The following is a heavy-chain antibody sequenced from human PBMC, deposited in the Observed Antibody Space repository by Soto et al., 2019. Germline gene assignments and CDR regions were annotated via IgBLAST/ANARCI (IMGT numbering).Heavy chain of an antibody. Sequence: QVQLQESGPGLVKPSETLSLICTVSGGSIINYYWSWIRQSPGKGLEWIGYIYNSGSTNYNPSLKSRVTISVDTSKNQFSLKLSSVTAADTAVYYCARGGGSYSPAGFDIWGQGTMVTVSS. V-gene: IGHV4-59*01. CDR2: IYNSGST. J-gene: IGHJ3*02. CDR1: GGSIINYY. CDR3: ARGGGSYSPAGFDI. D-gene: IGHD1-26*01.